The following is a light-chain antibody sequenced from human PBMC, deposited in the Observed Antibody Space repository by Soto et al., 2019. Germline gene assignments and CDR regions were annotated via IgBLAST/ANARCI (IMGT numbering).Light chain of an antibody. J-gene: IGLJ1*01. CDR1: SSDIGSYNH. V-gene: IGLV2-14*03. CDR2: AVS. Sequence: QSVLTQPASVSGSPGQAMTISFSGTSSDIGSYNHVAWYQQFPGKSPKLMIYAVSDRLPGVSDRFSGSKSGITASLTISGLQTEDEADYYCSSYTDRQSYLFGTGTKVTV. CDR3: SSYTDRQSYL.